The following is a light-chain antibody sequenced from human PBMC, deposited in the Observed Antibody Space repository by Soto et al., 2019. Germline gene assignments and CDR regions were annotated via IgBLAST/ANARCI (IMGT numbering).Light chain of an antibody. CDR1: SSNIGSNY. J-gene: IGLJ2*01. V-gene: IGLV1-47*01. Sequence: QSVLTQPPSASGTPGQRVTISCSGSSSNIGSNYVYWYQQLPGTAPKLLIYRNNPRPSGVPDRFSGSKSGTSASLAISGLRSEYEADYYCAAWDDSLSGVVFGGGPKVTVL. CDR3: AAWDDSLSGVV. CDR2: RNN.